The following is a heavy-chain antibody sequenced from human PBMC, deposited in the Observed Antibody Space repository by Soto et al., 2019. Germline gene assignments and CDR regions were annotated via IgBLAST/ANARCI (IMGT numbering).Heavy chain of an antibody. Sequence: QLVQSGGEVKEPGASVQVSCKASGYTFNNYGITWVRQAPGQGLELLGWISVYNGNKNYAKKVHGRVTMTPDTSTSTAHMELRSLPSDDTAVYFCARVPITLIRGLKVDFYSMDVWGQGTTVTVSS. V-gene: IGHV1-18*01. CDR3: ARVPITLIRGLKVDFYSMDV. D-gene: IGHD3-10*01. J-gene: IGHJ6*02. CDR2: ISVYNGNK. CDR1: GYTFNNYG.